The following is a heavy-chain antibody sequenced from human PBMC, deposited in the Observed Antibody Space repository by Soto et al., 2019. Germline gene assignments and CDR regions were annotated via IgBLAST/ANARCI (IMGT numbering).Heavy chain of an antibody. CDR2: ISSSSSYI. CDR1: GFTFSSYS. V-gene: IGHV3-21*01. D-gene: IGHD6-13*01. J-gene: IGHJ6*02. CDR3: ARDYIAAAGTGMDV. Sequence: GGSMRLSCAASGFTFSSYSMNWVRQATGKGLEWVSSISSSSSYIYYADSVKGRFTISRDNAKNSLYLQMNSLRAEDTAVYYCARDYIAAAGTGMDVWGQGTTVTVSS.